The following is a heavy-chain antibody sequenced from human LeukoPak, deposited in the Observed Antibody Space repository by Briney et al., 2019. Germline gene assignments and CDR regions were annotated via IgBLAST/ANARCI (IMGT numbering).Heavy chain of an antibody. Sequence: PGGSLRLSCAASGFTFKNYAMNWVRQSPGQGLEWVSTISGDAVTSWYADSVKGRFTVSRDNSKNIVFLQMNNLRAEDTAVYYCARDGGSSVLMVYAPFDYWGQGTLVTVSS. CDR1: GFTFKNYA. D-gene: IGHD2-8*01. CDR2: ISGDAVTS. V-gene: IGHV3-23*01. CDR3: ARDGGSSVLMVYAPFDY. J-gene: IGHJ4*02.